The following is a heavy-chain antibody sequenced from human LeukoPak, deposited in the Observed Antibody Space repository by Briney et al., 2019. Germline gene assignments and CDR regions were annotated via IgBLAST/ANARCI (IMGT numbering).Heavy chain of an antibody. J-gene: IGHJ4*02. CDR3: AGELVVPAASHFDY. CDR2: ISSSSSTI. Sequence: GGSLRLSCAASGFTFSSYSMNWVRQGPGKGLEWVSYISSSSSTIYYADSVKGRFTISRDNAKNSLYLQMNSLRAEDTAVYYCAGELVVPAASHFDYRGQGTLVTVSS. CDR1: GFTFSSYS. V-gene: IGHV3-48*01. D-gene: IGHD2-2*01.